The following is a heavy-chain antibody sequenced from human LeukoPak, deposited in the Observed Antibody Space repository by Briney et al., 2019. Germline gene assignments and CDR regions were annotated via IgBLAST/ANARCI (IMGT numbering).Heavy chain of an antibody. V-gene: IGHV3-21*01. D-gene: IGHD1-1*01. J-gene: IGHJ3*02. Sequence: PGGSLRLSCAASGFTFSSYSMNWVRQAPGKGLEWVSSISSSSSYIYYADSVKGRFTISRDNAKNSLYLQMNSLRAEDTAVYYCARVGGTTGDAFDIWGQGTMVTVSS. CDR1: GFTFSSYS. CDR3: ARVGGTTGDAFDI. CDR2: ISSSSSYI.